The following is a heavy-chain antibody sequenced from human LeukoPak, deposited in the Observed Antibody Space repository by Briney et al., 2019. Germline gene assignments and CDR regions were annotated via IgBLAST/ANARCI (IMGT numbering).Heavy chain of an antibody. D-gene: IGHD6-13*01. V-gene: IGHV1-69*05. J-gene: IGHJ6*03. CDR2: IIPIFGTA. CDR1: GGTFSSYA. Sequence: EASVKVSCKASGGTFSSYAISWVRQAPGQGLEWMGGIIPIFGTANYAQKLQGRVTMTTDTSTSTAYMELRSLRSDDTAVYYCARSQGSWYYYYYYMDVWGKGTTVTVSS. CDR3: ARSQGSWYYYYYYMDV.